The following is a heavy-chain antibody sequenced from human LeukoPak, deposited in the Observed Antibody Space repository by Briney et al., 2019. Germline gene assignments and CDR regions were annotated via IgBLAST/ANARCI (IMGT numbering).Heavy chain of an antibody. J-gene: IGHJ4*02. V-gene: IGHV3-23*01. CDR1: GFTFSSYA. CDR3: AKDGSRQWLTSWDY. D-gene: IGHD6-19*01. CDR2: ISGSGGST. Sequence: GGSLRLSCAASGFTFSSYAMSWVRQAPGKGLEWVSAISGSGGSTYYADSVKGRFTISRDNSKNTLYLQMNSLRAEDTAVYYCAKDGSRQWLTSWDYWGQGTLVTVSS.